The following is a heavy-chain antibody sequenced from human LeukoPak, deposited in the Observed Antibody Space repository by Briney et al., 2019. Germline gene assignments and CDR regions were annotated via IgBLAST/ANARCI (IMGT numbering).Heavy chain of an antibody. Sequence: GGSQRLSCAVSVFAYSTFATSWVRQAPAKGLEWVSRVSGSGRSTYFTDSMKGRFTVYRDNSHNTLYLQLTRLSAEDTATYYCAKGGRGKEVFDSWGQGTAVTVCS. D-gene: IGHD1-26*01. CDR2: VSGSGRST. CDR1: VFAYSTFA. V-gene: IGHV3-23*01. J-gene: IGHJ4*02. CDR3: AKGGRGKEVFDS.